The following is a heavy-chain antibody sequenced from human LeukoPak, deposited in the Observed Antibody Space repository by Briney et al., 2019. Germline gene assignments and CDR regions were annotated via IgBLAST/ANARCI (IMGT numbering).Heavy chain of an antibody. CDR1: GFTFSSYA. Sequence: GGSLRLSCAASGFTFSSYAMSWVRQAPGKGLEWVSAISGSGGSTYYADSVKGRFTISRDNSKNTLYLQMNSLRTEDTAVYYCAKAPLVITYFDYWGQGTLVTVSS. CDR2: ISGSGGST. D-gene: IGHD3-22*01. CDR3: AKAPLVITYFDY. J-gene: IGHJ4*02. V-gene: IGHV3-23*01.